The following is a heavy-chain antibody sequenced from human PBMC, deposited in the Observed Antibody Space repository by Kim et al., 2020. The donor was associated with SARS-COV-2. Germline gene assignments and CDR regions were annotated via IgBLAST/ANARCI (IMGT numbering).Heavy chain of an antibody. CDR3: ARLGIAHYYYYYMDV. CDR1: GYSFTSYW. Sequence: GESLKISCKGSGYSFTSYWIGWVRQMPGKGLEWMGIIYPGDSDTRYSPSFQGQVTISADKSISTAYLQWSSLKASDTAMYYCARLGIAHYYYYYMDVWGKGTTVTVSS. D-gene: IGHD6-13*01. J-gene: IGHJ6*03. CDR2: IYPGDSDT. V-gene: IGHV5-51*01.